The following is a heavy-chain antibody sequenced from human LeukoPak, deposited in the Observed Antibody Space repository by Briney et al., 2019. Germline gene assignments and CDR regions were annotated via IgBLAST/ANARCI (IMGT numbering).Heavy chain of an antibody. CDR2: IIPLLDIV. CDR3: ARDRSVDYVADYYYRMEV. J-gene: IGHJ6*02. V-gene: IGHV1-69*04. D-gene: IGHD4/OR15-4a*01. CDR1: GDTFTSYS. Sequence: GASVKVSCKASGDTFTSYSFTWVRQAPGQGLEWMGRIIPLLDIVNYAQKFQGRVTIMADKSTSTVYMELRSLRSEDTAVYYCARDRSVDYVADYYYRMEVWGQGTTVTVSS.